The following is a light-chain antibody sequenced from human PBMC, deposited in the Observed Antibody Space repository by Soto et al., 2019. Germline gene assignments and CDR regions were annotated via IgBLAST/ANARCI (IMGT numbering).Light chain of an antibody. V-gene: IGLV1-44*01. Sequence: QSVLTQPPSLSGTPGQRGTISCSGSNSNIGRYSVNWYQHFPGTAPKILIYSDDERPSGFPERFYGSKSGTSASLAISGPQYEDEAEYYCAAWDDNLNGPLFGGGTKLTVL. CDR1: NSNIGRYS. J-gene: IGLJ3*02. CDR2: SDD. CDR3: AAWDDNLNGPL.